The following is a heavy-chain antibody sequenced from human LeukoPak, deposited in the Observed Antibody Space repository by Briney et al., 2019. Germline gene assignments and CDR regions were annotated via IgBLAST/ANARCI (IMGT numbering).Heavy chain of an antibody. CDR2: ISSSGSTI. D-gene: IGHD6-19*01. V-gene: IGHV3-11*01. CDR3: ARDRMSGWYGSTTDY. CDR1: GFTFSDYY. Sequence: GGSLRLSCAASGFTFSDYYMSWIRQAPGKGLEWVSYISSSGSTIYYADSVKGRFTISRDNAKNSLYLQMNSLRAEDTAVYYCARDRMSGWYGSTTDYWGQGTLVTVSS. J-gene: IGHJ4*02.